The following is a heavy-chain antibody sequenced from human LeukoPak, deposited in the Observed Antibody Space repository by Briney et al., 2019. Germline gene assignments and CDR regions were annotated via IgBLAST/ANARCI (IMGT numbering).Heavy chain of an antibody. CDR2: ISVYNGDT. CDR3: ASHSFDY. CDR1: GYTFINYG. J-gene: IGHJ4*02. Sequence: ASVKVSCKASGYTFINYGISWVRQAPGQGLEWMGWISVYNGDTNYEQKFQGRVTMTTDTSTNTAYMELRSLRSDDTAVYYCASHSFDYWGQGTLVTVSS. V-gene: IGHV1-18*01.